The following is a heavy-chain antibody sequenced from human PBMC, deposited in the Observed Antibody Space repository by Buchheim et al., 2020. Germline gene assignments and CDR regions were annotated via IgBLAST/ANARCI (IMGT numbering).Heavy chain of an antibody. V-gene: IGHV3-30*18. CDR1: GFIFSSYG. CDR3: AKDSAVWGSYRYTHCDY. CDR2: ISYDETNK. Sequence: QVQLVESGGGVVQPGRSLRLSCAASGFIFSSYGMHWVRQAPGKGLEGVAGISYDETNKYYGDSVTGRFNISRENSKNTTYLQMNSLRVEDTAVYYCAKDSAVWGSYRYTHCDYWGQGTL. J-gene: IGHJ4*02. D-gene: IGHD3-16*02.